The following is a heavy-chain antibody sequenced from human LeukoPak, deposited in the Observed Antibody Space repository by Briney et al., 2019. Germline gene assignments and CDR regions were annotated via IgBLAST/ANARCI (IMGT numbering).Heavy chain of an antibody. CDR1: GFSFSTYD. CDR3: ARDDILTGYYPKYYFDY. D-gene: IGHD3-9*01. CDR2: VQKDGDHK. J-gene: IGHJ4*02. Sequence: GESLRLSCAASGFSFSTYDMHWVRQAPGKGLEWVAFVQKDGDHKNYADSVKGRFTISRDNSKNTLYLQMNSLRAEDTVVYYCARDDILTGYYPKYYFDYWGQGTLVTVSS. V-gene: IGHV3-30*02.